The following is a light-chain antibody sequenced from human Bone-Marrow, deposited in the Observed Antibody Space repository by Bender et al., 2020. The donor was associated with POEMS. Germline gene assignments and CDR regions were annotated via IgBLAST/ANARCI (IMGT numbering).Light chain of an antibody. Sequence: QSVLTQPPSASGTPGQRVTISCSGGSIGRNSINWYQQLPGTAPRFVIYADDRRPSGVPNRFSASKSGSSASLAISGLQSEDAADYYCSTWDDRLNAWLFGGGTKLTVL. V-gene: IGLV1-44*01. CDR1: SIGRNS. CDR2: ADD. CDR3: STWDDRLNAWL. J-gene: IGLJ3*02.